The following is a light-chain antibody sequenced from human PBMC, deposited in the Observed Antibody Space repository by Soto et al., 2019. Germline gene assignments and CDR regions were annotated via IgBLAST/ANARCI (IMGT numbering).Light chain of an antibody. Sequence: EIVLTQSPATLSLSPGERATLSCRASQSVKTFLPWYQHRPGQAPRVLIYAASHRATGIPARFRGSGSGTDFTLTISRLEPEDYAVYYCQQYGSSPQTFGQGTKVEIK. CDR3: QQYGSSPQT. CDR2: AAS. CDR1: QSVKTF. V-gene: IGKV3-20*01. J-gene: IGKJ1*01.